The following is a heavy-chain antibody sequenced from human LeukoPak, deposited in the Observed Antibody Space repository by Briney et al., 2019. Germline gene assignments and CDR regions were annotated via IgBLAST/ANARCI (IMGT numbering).Heavy chain of an antibody. Sequence: PGGSLRHSCAASGFTFSRYWMHWVRQAPGKGLVWVSHINSDGSSTSYADSVKGRFTISRDNAKNTLYLQMSGLRAEDTAVYYCARPHSSGWWYFDYWGQGTLVTVSS. CDR2: INSDGSST. V-gene: IGHV3-74*01. CDR1: GFTFSRYW. J-gene: IGHJ4*02. CDR3: ARPHSSGWWYFDY. D-gene: IGHD6-19*01.